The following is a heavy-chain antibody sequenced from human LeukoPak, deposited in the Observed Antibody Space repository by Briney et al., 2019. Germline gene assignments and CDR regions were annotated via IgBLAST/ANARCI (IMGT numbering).Heavy chain of an antibody. Sequence: SDTLSLTCNVSGDSVSSGHYYWNWIRQPPGKGLEWIGYIYYSGSTNYNPSLKSRVTISVDTSKNQFSLKLSSVTAADTAVFYCARGDYDSSGYHEYYFDYWGQGTLVTVSS. J-gene: IGHJ4*02. V-gene: IGHV4-61*01. CDR3: ARGDYDSSGYHEYYFDY. CDR2: IYYSGST. D-gene: IGHD3-22*01. CDR1: GDSVSSGHYY.